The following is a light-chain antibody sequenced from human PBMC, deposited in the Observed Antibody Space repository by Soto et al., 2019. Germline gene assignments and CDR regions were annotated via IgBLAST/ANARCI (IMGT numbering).Light chain of an antibody. CDR2: AAS. CDR3: QQSYNTVLPT. J-gene: IGKJ4*01. Sequence: DIQMTQSPSSLSASVGDRVTITCRASQSISTYLSRYQQKPGKAPNLLIYAASTLQRGVPSRFSGSGSGTDFTLTISSLQPEDFATYYCQQSYNTVLPTFGGGTKVEIK. CDR1: QSISTY. V-gene: IGKV1-39*01.